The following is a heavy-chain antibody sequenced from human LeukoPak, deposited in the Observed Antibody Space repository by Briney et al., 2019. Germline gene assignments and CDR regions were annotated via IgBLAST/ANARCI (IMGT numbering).Heavy chain of an antibody. J-gene: IGHJ4*02. CDR2: ISGSGGST. CDR1: GFTFSSYA. V-gene: IGHV3-23*01. CDR3: AARVAVAGRSFDY. Sequence: PGGSLRLSCAAAGFTFSSYAMSWVRQAPGKGLELVSAISGSGGSTYYADSVKGRFTISRDNSKNTLYLQMNSLRAEDTAVYYCAARVAVAGRSFDYWGQGTLVTVSS. D-gene: IGHD6-19*01.